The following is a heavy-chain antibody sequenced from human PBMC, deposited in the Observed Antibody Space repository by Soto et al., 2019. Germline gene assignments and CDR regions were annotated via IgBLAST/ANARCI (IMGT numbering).Heavy chain of an antibody. CDR1: GFTFSSYW. V-gene: IGHV3-7*01. D-gene: IGHD2-21*01. Sequence: QTGGSLRLSCAASGFTFSSYWLSWVRQAPGKGLEWVANIKLDGSEKYYADSVTGRFTISRDNANSSLFLQLNSLRAEDTAVYFCARASDRCWSLPRYGLDVWGQGTTVTVSS. J-gene: IGHJ6*02. CDR3: ARASDRCWSLPRYGLDV. CDR2: IKLDGSEK.